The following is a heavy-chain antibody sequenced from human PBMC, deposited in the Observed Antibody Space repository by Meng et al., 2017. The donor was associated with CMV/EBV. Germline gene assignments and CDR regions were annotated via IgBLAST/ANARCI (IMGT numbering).Heavy chain of an antibody. CDR2: IIPIFGTA. CDR3: ARKSGPTRGYWRAQGDAFDI. J-gene: IGHJ3*02. CDR1: GGTFSSYA. D-gene: IGHD3-22*01. Sequence: SVTVSCKASGGTFSSYAISWVRQAPGQGLEWMGGIIPIFGTANYAQKFQGRVTITTDESTSTAYTELSSLRSEDTAVYYCARKSGPTRGYWRAQGDAFDIWGQGTMVTVSS. V-gene: IGHV1-69*05.